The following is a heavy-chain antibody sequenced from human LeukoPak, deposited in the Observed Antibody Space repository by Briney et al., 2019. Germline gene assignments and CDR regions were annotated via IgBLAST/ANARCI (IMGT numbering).Heavy chain of an antibody. CDR1: GFTFSSYA. CDR3: AKSLRDVRVSRIEYYFDY. J-gene: IGHJ4*02. D-gene: IGHD5/OR15-5a*01. Sequence: GGSLRLSCAASGFTFSSYAMSWVRQAPGKGLEWVSAISGSGGSTYYADSVKGRFTISRDNSKNTLYLQMNSLRAEDTAVYYCAKSLRDVRVSRIEYYFDYWGQGTLVTVSS. CDR2: ISGSGGST. V-gene: IGHV3-23*01.